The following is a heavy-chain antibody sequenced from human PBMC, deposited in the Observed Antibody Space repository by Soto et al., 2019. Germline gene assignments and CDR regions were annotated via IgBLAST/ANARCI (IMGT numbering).Heavy chain of an antibody. CDR2: IGNDGAAR. CDR1: GFNFGDCG. V-gene: IGHV3-30*18. J-gene: IGHJ4*02. Sequence: PGGSLRLSCVGSGFNFGDCGMHWVRHTPGKGLEWVAVIGNDGAARFYGDSVKGRFSISRDNSRSTFYLQMNSLRPEDTAMYYCAKETIAVAGPNFFDFWGQGTQVTVSS. CDR3: AKETIAVAGPNFFDF. D-gene: IGHD6-19*01.